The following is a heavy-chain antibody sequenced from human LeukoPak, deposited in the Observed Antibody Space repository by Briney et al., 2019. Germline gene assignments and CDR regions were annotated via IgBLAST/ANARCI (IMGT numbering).Heavy chain of an antibody. CDR2: ISWNSGKI. CDR1: GFTFDDYA. CDR3: VKDSVSPGYFGYGMDV. Sequence: PGGSLRLSCAASGFTFDDYAMHWVRQAPGKGLEWGSGISWNSGKIDYADSVKGRFTISRDNTKNSLYLQMNSLRDEDTALYYCVKDSVSPGYFGYGMDVWGQGTTVTVSS. V-gene: IGHV3-9*01. D-gene: IGHD2-21*01. J-gene: IGHJ6*02.